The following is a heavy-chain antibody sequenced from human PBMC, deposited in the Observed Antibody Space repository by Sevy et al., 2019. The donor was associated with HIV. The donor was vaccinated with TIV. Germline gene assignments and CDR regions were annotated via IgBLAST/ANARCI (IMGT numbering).Heavy chain of an antibody. Sequence: GGSLRLSCAASEFTFTNFAKSWVRQAPGKGLEWVSTISRDGGTTYYADSVTGRFNISRDNSKNTLFVQMSSLRSDDTATYYCTKGKIGTFDSWGQGALVTVSS. V-gene: IGHV3-23*01. CDR3: TKGKIGTFDS. CDR1: EFTFTNFA. CDR2: ISRDGGTT. J-gene: IGHJ4*02. D-gene: IGHD1-26*01.